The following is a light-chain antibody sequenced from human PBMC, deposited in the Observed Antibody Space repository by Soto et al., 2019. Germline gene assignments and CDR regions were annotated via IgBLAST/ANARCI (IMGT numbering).Light chain of an antibody. Sequence: IQVTQSPSSLSASVGDRVTITCRASQGINSHLAWYQQKPGKAPKVLIHSASTLESGVPSRFSGSGSGTDFTLTISSLQPEDFATYYCHQFKSLPITFGGGTRVEIK. J-gene: IGKJ4*02. CDR1: QGINSH. CDR2: SAS. V-gene: IGKV1-9*01. CDR3: HQFKSLPIT.